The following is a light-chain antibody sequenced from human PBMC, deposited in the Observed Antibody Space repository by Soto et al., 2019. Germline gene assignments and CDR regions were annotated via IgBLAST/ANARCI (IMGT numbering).Light chain of an antibody. V-gene: IGKV1-8*01. Sequence: AIRMTQSPSSFSASTGDRVTITCRASQGISSYLAWYQKKPGKAPKLLIYAASTLQSGVPSRFSGSGSWTDFTLTISCLQSEDFATYYCQQYYSYPRTFGQGTKVEIK. CDR3: QQYYSYPRT. CDR1: QGISSY. CDR2: AAS. J-gene: IGKJ1*01.